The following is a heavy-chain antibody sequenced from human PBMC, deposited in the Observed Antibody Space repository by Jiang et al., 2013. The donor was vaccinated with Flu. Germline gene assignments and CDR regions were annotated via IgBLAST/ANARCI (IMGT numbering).Heavy chain of an antibody. CDR1: GFTFSLAW. D-gene: IGHD1-26*01. J-gene: IGHJ4*02. Sequence: VQLLESGGGLVQPGGSLRLSCAASGFTFSLAWMSWVRQAPGKGLEWVGRIKSKIDDATVDSATSVKGRFTISRDDSKNTLFLQMNGLKAEDTAVYYCATQRPTTGYYPFDHWGQGTLVSVSS. CDR2: IKSKIDDATV. V-gene: IGHV3-15*01. CDR3: ATQRPTTGYYPFDH.